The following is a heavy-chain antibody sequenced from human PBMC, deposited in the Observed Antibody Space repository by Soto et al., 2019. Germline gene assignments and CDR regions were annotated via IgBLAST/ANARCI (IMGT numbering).Heavy chain of an antibody. CDR3: ARGWQFDDWFDP. J-gene: IGHJ5*02. V-gene: IGHV4-59*01. D-gene: IGHD3-9*01. CDR2: IYYSGST. CDR1: GGSIRSYC. Sequence: PSEPRSLTCSVAGGSIRSYCWSWFRQPPGKGLEWIGYIYYSGSTNYNPSLKSRVTISVDTSKNQFSLKLSSVTAADTAVYYCARGWQFDDWFDPWGQGTLVTVS.